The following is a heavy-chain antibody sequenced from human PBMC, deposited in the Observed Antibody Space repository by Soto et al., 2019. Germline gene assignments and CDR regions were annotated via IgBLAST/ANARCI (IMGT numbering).Heavy chain of an antibody. V-gene: IGHV1-8*01. CDR3: ARWPDGYYYYGMDV. CDR2: MNPNSGNT. J-gene: IGHJ6*02. Sequence: QVQLVQSGAEVKKPGASVKVSCKASGYTFTSYDINWVRQATGQGLEWMGWMNPNSGNTGYAQKFQGRVTMTRNTSISTAYMELSSLRSEDTAVYYCARWPDGYYYYGMDVWGLGSTVTVSS. CDR1: GYTFTSYD.